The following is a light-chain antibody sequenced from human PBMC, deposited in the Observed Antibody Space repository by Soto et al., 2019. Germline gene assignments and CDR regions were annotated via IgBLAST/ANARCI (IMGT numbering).Light chain of an antibody. CDR1: QTVGRY. CDR2: DAS. V-gene: IGKV3-11*01. CDR3: QQRLHWPIT. J-gene: IGKJ5*01. Sequence: EIVLTQSPATLSLSPGDRVTLSCRASQTVGRYLSWYQHSPGQGPRLLVYDASNRATGIPARFSGSGSETDFTLTINSLEPEDFAVYYCQQRLHWPITFDQGTRLEIK.